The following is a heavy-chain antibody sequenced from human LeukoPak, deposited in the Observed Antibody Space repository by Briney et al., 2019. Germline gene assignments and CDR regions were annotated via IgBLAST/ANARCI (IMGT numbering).Heavy chain of an antibody. D-gene: IGHD6-6*01. CDR2: IYYSGST. J-gene: IGHJ6*03. CDR3: ARDKRNLEYSSSSGLYYYYMDV. CDR1: GGSISSYY. V-gene: IGHV4-59*01. Sequence: SETLSLTCTVSGGSISSYYWSWIRQPPGKGLEWTGYIYYSGSTNYNPSLKSRVTISVDTSKNQFSLKLSSVTAADTAVYYCARDKRNLEYSSSSGLYYYYMDVWGKGTTVTVSS.